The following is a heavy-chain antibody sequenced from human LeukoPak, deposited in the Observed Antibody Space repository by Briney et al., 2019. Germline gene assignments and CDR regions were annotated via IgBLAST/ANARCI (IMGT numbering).Heavy chain of an antibody. Sequence: PGGSLRLACAASGFTFSSYGMSWVRQAPGKGLEWVSAISGSGGSRDYADCVKGRLTISRDNSKNSVYMQMNSLRAEDTAVYYCAKDGIERVIMYYFDYWGQGTLVTVSS. CDR3: AKDGIERVIMYYFDY. V-gene: IGHV3-23*01. CDR2: ISGSGGSR. J-gene: IGHJ4*02. D-gene: IGHD3-10*01. CDR1: GFTFSSYG.